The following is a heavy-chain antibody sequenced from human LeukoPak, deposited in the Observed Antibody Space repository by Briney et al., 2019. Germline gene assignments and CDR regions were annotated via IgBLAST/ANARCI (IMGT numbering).Heavy chain of an antibody. J-gene: IGHJ4*02. CDR3: ARERYSYGIYY. D-gene: IGHD5-18*01. CDR1: GFTVSSNY. CDR2: IYSGGST. V-gene: IGHV3-53*01. Sequence: TGGSLRLSCAASGFTVSSNYMSWVRQAPGKGLEWVSVIYSGGSTYYADSVKGRFTISRDNSKNTLYLQMNSLRAEDTAVYYCARERYSYGIYYWGQGTLVTVSS.